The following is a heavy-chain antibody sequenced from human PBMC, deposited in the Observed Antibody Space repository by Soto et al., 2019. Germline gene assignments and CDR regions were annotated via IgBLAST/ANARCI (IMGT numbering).Heavy chain of an antibody. D-gene: IGHD6-6*01. V-gene: IGHV4-31*03. CDR1: GGSISSGGYY. CDR2: IYYSGST. CDR3: ASGALRYSSSLGY. Sequence: SETLSLTCTVSGGSISSGGYYWRWIRQHPGKGLEWIGYIYYSGSTYYNPSLKSRVTISVDTSKNQFSLKLSSVTAADTAVYYCASGALRYSSSLGYWGQGTLVTVSS. J-gene: IGHJ4*02.